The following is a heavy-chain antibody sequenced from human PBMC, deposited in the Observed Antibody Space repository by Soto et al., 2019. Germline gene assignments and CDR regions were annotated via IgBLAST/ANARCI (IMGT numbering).Heavy chain of an antibody. D-gene: IGHD3-3*01. CDR2: INHSGST. V-gene: IGHV4-34*01. CDR1: GGSFSGYY. J-gene: IGHJ6*03. Sequence: PSETLSLTCAVYGGSFSGYYWSWIRQPPGKGLEWIGEINHSGSTNYNPSLKSRVTISVDTSKNQFSLKLSSVTAADTAVYYCARVKSGSYYYYMDVWGKGTTVTVSS. CDR3: ARVKSGSYYYYMDV.